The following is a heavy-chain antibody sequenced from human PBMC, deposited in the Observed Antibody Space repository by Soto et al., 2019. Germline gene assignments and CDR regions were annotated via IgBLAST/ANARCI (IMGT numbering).Heavy chain of an antibody. Sequence: SATLSLTCTVSGRSISSYYWSWIRQPPGKGLEWIGYIYYSGSTNYNPSLKSRVTISVDTSKNQFSLKLSSVTAADTAVYYCARSDGRYWGQGTLVTVS. V-gene: IGHV4-59*01. J-gene: IGHJ4*02. CDR3: ARSDGRY. CDR1: GRSISSYY. CDR2: IYYSGST.